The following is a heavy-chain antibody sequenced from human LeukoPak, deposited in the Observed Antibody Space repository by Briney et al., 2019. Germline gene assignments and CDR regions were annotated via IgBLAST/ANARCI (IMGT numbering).Heavy chain of an antibody. CDR3: ARDSYDFWSGYRSPFDY. J-gene: IGHJ4*02. Sequence: PRGSLRLSCAASGFTFSSYAIHRGRQAPGKGLEGEAVISYDGGNKYYADSVKGRFTISRDNSKNTLYLQINTLSPEDTAVYYCARDSYDFWSGYRSPFDYWGQGTLVTVSS. V-gene: IGHV3-30*04. CDR2: ISYDGGNK. CDR1: GFTFSSYA. D-gene: IGHD3-3*01.